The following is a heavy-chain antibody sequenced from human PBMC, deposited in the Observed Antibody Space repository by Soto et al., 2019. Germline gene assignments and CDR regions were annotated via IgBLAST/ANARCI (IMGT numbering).Heavy chain of an antibody. CDR3: AGYSYALGY. CDR1: GFTFISYS. D-gene: IGHD5-18*01. J-gene: IGHJ4*02. CDR2: ISSSSSTI. Sequence: WGSLRLSCAASGFTFISYSINFFRQAPGKGLEWVSYISSSSSTIYYADSVKGRFTISRDNAKNSLYLQMNSLRDEDTAVYYCAGYSYALGYWGQGTLVTVSS. V-gene: IGHV3-48*02.